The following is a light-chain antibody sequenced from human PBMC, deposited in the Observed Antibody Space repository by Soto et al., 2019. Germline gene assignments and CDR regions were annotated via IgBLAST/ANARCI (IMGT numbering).Light chain of an antibody. CDR3: QQANSFPFT. V-gene: IGKV1-12*01. Sequence: DIQMTQSPSSVSASVGDRVTITCRASQAISGWLAWYQQKPGKAPNLLIYAASHLHSGVTSRFSGSGSGTDFTLTISSLQPEDFATYFCQQANSFPFTFGPGTKVDMK. CDR2: AAS. J-gene: IGKJ3*01. CDR1: QAISGW.